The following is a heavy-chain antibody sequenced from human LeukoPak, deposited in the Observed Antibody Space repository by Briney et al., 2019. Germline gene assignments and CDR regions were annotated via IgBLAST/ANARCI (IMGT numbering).Heavy chain of an antibody. CDR3: AKRDRPCSGDCSAPYYFDY. CDR2: ISSSGANT. V-gene: IGHV3-23*01. D-gene: IGHD2-21*02. CDR1: GFTFSSYA. Sequence: GGSVRLSCAASGFTFSSYAMSWVRQAPGKGLEWVSSISSSGANTYYADSVKGRFTISRDNSKNTLYLQMSSLRVEDTAVYYCAKRDRPCSGDCSAPYYFDYWGQGTLVTVSS. J-gene: IGHJ4*02.